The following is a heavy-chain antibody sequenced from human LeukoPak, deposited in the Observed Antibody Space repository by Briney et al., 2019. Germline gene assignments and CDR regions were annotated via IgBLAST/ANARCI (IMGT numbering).Heavy chain of an antibody. V-gene: IGHV4-59*01. D-gene: IGHD4-17*01. J-gene: IGHJ6*03. CDR1: GASFSSYY. CDR3: AREKGYDDYVGGDYYYYYMDV. CDR2: IYYSGST. Sequence: SETLSLTCSVSGASFSSYYWSWIRQPPGKGLEWIGSIYYSGSTNYNPSLKSRVTISVDTSKNQFSLKLNSVTAADTAVYYCAREKGYDDYVGGDYYYYYMDVWGKGTTVTVSS.